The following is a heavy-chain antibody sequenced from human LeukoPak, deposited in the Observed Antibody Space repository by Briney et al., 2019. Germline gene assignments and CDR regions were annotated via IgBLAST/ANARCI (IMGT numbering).Heavy chain of an antibody. CDR1: GGSISSGGYY. Sequence: SETLSLTCTVSGGSISSGGYYWSWIRQHPGKGLEWIGYIYYSGSTNYNPSLKSRVTISVDKSKNQFSLKLSSVTAADTAVYYCARDSSGYPYYFDYWGQGILVTVSS. J-gene: IGHJ4*02. CDR2: IYYSGST. CDR3: ARDSSGYPYYFDY. D-gene: IGHD3-22*01. V-gene: IGHV4-31*03.